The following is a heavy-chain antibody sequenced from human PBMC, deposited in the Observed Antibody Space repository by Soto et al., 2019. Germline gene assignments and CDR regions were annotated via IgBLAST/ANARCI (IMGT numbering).Heavy chain of an antibody. CDR3: ARVDGTY. J-gene: IGHJ4*02. V-gene: IGHV1-46*01. Sequence: ASVKVSCKASGYTFSTYYMHWVRQAPGQGYEWMGIINPSGGSTTYAQKFQGRVTMTRDTSTTTVYMELSSLKSEDTAVYYCARVDGTYWGQGTLVTVSS. CDR1: GYTFSTYY. CDR2: INPSGGST. D-gene: IGHD1-26*01.